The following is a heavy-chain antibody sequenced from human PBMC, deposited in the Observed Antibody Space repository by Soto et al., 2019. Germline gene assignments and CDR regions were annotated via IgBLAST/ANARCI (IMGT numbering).Heavy chain of an antibody. D-gene: IGHD2-15*01. CDR3: ARGGCNGGNCYSLDYYYYMDV. CDR1: GYTFTSYD. CDR2: MNPNSGNT. V-gene: IGHV1-8*01. J-gene: IGHJ6*03. Sequence: ASVKVSCKASGYTFTSYDINWVRRATGQGLEWMGWMNPNSGNTGYAQKFQGRVTMTRNTSISTAYMELSSLRSEDTAVYYCARGGCNGGNCYSLDYYYYMDVWGKGTTVTVSS.